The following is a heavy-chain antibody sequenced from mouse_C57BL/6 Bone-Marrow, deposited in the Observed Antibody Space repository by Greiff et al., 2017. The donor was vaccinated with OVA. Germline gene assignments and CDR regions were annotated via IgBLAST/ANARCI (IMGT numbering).Heavy chain of an antibody. Sequence: VQLQQSGAELVKPGASVKMSCKASGYTFTSYWITWVKQRPGQGLEWIGDIYPGSGSTNYNEKFKSKATLTVDTSSSTAYMQLSSLTSEDSAVYYCARGDNSNYEFYDMDYWGQGTSVTVSS. CDR2: IYPGSGST. CDR3: ARGDNSNYEFYDMDY. CDR1: GYTFTSYW. J-gene: IGHJ4*01. V-gene: IGHV1-55*01. D-gene: IGHD2-5*01.